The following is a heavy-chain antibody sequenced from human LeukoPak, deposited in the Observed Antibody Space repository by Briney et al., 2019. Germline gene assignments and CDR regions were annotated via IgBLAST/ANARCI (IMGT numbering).Heavy chain of an antibody. J-gene: IGHJ4*02. D-gene: IGHD1-26*01. CDR2: INPNSGGT. CDR3: ARALRSGSYYEVDY. CDR1: GYTFTGYY. Sequence: ASVKVSCKASGYTFTGYYMHWVRQAPGQGLEWVGWINPNSGGTKYAQKFQGRVTMTRDTSISTAYMELSGLRSEDTAVYYCARALRSGSYYEVDYWGQGTLVTVSS. V-gene: IGHV1-2*02.